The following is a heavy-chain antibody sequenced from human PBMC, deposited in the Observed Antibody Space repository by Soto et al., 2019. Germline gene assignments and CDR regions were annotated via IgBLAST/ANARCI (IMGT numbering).Heavy chain of an antibody. CDR3: ARGRPLTMVGVFSQSVTNGMDV. CDR2: INHSGST. Sequence: QVQLQQWGAGLLKPSETLSLTCAVYGGSFSGYYWSWIRQPPGKGLEWIGEINHSGSTNYNPYLKSRVTKSIDTSKNQFHLKLSSVTAADTAVYYCARGRPLTMVGVFSQSVTNGMDVLGQGTTVTLSS. J-gene: IGHJ6*02. CDR1: GGSFSGYY. V-gene: IGHV4-34*01. D-gene: IGHD3-3*01.